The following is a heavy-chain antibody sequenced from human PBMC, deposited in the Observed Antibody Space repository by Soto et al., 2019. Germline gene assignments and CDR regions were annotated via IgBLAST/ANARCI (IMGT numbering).Heavy chain of an antibody. Sequence: GGSLRLSCAASGFTFSNYPMILVRQAPGKGLDWVSGISGSGDRTYYGDSAKGRFTISKDISKNSLSLQLDSLGVEDTAVYFCVKDDGGYPSTAPHWGQGTLVTVSS. D-gene: IGHD3-22*01. CDR2: ISGSGDRT. CDR1: GFTFSNYP. J-gene: IGHJ4*02. CDR3: VKDDGGYPSTAPH. V-gene: IGHV3-23*01.